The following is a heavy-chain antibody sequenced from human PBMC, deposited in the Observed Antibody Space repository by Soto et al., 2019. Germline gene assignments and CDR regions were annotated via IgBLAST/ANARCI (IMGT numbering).Heavy chain of an antibody. J-gene: IGHJ2*01. CDR3: AREPGVAVAGHDWYFDL. V-gene: IGHV4-59*01. Sequence: PSETLSLTCTVSGGSISSYYWSWIRQPPGKGLEWIGYIYYSGSTNYNPSLKSRVTISVDTSKNQFSLKLSSVTAADTAVYYRAREPGVAVAGHDWYFDLWGRGTLVTVS. CDR1: GGSISSYY. D-gene: IGHD6-19*01. CDR2: IYYSGST.